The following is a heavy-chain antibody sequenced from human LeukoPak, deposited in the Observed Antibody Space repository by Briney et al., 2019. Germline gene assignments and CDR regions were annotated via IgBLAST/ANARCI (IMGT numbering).Heavy chain of an antibody. D-gene: IGHD2-15*01. CDR2: ISAYNGNT. Sequence: ASVKVSCKASGYTFTSYGISWVRQAPGQGLEWMGWISAYNGNTNYAQKLQGRVTMTTDTSTSTAYMELSSLRSEDTAVYYCATNLYCSGGSCFDPWGQGTLVTVSS. J-gene: IGHJ5*02. V-gene: IGHV1-18*01. CDR3: ATNLYCSGGSCFDP. CDR1: GYTFTSYG.